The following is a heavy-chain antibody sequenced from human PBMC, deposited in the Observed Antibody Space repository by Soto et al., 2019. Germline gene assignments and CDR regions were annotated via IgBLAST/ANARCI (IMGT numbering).Heavy chain of an antibody. D-gene: IGHD3-16*02. J-gene: IGHJ3*02. Sequence: SETLSLTCTVSGGSISSGGYYWSWIRQHPGKGLEWIGYIYYSGSTYYNPSLKSRVTISVDTSKNQFSLKLSSVTAADTAVYYCARDRGGLHLGELSFEDAFDIWGQGTMVTVSS. CDR1: GGSISSGGYY. CDR2: IYYSGST. CDR3: ARDRGGLHLGELSFEDAFDI. V-gene: IGHV4-31*03.